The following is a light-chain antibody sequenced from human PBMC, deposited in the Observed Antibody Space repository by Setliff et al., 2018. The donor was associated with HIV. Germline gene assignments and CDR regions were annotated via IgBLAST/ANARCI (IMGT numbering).Light chain of an antibody. CDR3: SSYTSSSTLRV. CDR2: DVS. V-gene: IGLV2-14*03. Sequence: LTQPASVSGSPGQSITISCTGTSSDVGGYNYVSWYQQHPGKAPKLMIYDVSKRPSGVSNRFSGPKSGSTASLTISGLQAEDEADYYCSSYTSSSTLRVFGIGTKVTVL. J-gene: IGLJ1*01. CDR1: SSDVGGYNY.